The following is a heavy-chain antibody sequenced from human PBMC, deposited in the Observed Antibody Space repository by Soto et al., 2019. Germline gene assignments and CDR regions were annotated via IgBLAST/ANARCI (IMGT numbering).Heavy chain of an antibody. D-gene: IGHD2-21*01. Sequence: QVQLVESGGGVVQPGRSLRLSCTASGFSFSSYGMHWVRQAPGKGLEWVASIAYDGHADYYADSVQGRFTISRDNFTNTLYLQMDSLRAEDTAVYFCARDGRLRLVLIPYFDYWGQGALLTVSS. J-gene: IGHJ4*02. V-gene: IGHV3-30*03. CDR2: IAYDGHAD. CDR1: GFSFSSYG. CDR3: ARDGRLRLVLIPYFDY.